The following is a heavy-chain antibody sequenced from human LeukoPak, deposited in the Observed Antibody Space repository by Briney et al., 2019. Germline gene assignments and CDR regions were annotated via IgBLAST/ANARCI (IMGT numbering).Heavy chain of an antibody. CDR1: GYTFTSYY. D-gene: IGHD2-2*01. Sequence: ASVKVSCKASGYTFTSYYMHWLRQPPAQGLEWMGIINPSGGSTSYAQKFQGRVTMTRDTSTSTVYMELSSLRSEDTAVYYCARDIVVVPAATEDYYYYGMDVWGKGTTVTVSS. V-gene: IGHV1-46*01. J-gene: IGHJ6*04. CDR3: ARDIVVVPAATEDYYYYGMDV. CDR2: INPSGGST.